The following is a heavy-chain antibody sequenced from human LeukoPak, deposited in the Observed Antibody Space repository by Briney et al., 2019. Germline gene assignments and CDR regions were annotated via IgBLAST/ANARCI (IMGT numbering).Heavy chain of an antibody. J-gene: IGHJ5*02. CDR2: IWYDGSNK. CDR3: ARRYCSGGSCYSFRGDWFDP. V-gene: IGHV3-33*08. CDR1: GFSISSYA. Sequence: GGSLRLSCTASGFSISSYAMNWVRQAPGKGLEWVAVIWYDGSNKYYADSVKGRFTISRDNSKNTLYLQMNSLRAEDTAVYYCARRYCSGGSCYSFRGDWFDPWGQGTLVTVSS. D-gene: IGHD2-15*01.